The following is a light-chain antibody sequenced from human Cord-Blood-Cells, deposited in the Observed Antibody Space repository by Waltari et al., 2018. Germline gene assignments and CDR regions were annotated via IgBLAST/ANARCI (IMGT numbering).Light chain of an antibody. J-gene: IGKJ5*01. CDR1: QSVSSY. Sequence: EIVLTQSPATLSLSPGERATLSCRASQSVSSYLAWYQQKPGQAPRLLIYDASNRAPGIPARFSGIGSGTDFTLTISSLEPEDFAVYYCQQRSNWPITFGQGTRLEIK. CDR2: DAS. V-gene: IGKV3-11*01. CDR3: QQRSNWPIT.